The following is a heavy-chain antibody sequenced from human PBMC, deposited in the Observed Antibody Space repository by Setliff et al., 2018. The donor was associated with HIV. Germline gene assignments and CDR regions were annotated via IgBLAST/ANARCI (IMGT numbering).Heavy chain of an antibody. V-gene: IGHV4-4*07. D-gene: IGHD1-1*01. CDR2: INYGGASPP. CDR1: GDSISGNY. CDR3: ARETQTTGQRWFDP. Sequence: SDTLSLTCTVSGDSISGNYWSWIRQPAGKRLEWIGRINYGGASPPTYNPSFKSRVTMSADTSKSQFSLSLTSVTAADTAIYHCARETQTTGQRWFDPWGQGILVTVSS. J-gene: IGHJ5*02.